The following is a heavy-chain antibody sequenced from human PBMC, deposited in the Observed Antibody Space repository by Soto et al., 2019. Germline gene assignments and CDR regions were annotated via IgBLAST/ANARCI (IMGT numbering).Heavy chain of an antibody. CDR2: MNPNSGNT. V-gene: IGHV1-8*01. CDR3: AREISSGVTAGDF. Sequence: GASVKVSCKASGYTFTSYDINWVRQATGQGLEWMGWMNPNSGNTGYAQKFQGRVTMTRNTSISTAYMELSSLRSEDTAVYYCAREISSGVTAGDFWARRTLVTVSS. CDR1: GYTFTSYD. J-gene: IGHJ4*02. D-gene: IGHD2-21*02.